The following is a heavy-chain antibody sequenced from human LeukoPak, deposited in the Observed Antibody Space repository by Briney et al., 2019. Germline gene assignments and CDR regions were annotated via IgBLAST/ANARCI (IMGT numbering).Heavy chain of an antibody. J-gene: IGHJ3*02. Sequence: GGSLRLSCAASGFTFTIFGLNGVRQAPGRGPEGVSYIDARSGITYYADSVQGRFTLSRDNARESVFLQMDSLRVDDTAVYYCARTYDFGRGPPGDAFDNWGPGTWVIVSS. D-gene: IGHD3-3*01. CDR2: IDARSGIT. CDR3: ARTYDFGRGPPGDAFDN. CDR1: GFTFTIFG. V-gene: IGHV3-48*01.